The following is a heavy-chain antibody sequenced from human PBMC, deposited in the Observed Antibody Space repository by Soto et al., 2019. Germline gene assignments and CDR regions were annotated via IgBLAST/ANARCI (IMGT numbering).Heavy chain of an antibody. CDR2: IYNSGST. CDR1: GGSISSGGYY. Sequence: QVQLQESGPGLVKASQTLSLTCTVSGGSISSGGYYWSWIRQHPGKGLEWIGYIYNSGSTYYNPPLRSXXTIAADTSKNQFSLKLSSVTAADTAVYYCARDPAPWGQGTLVTVSS. CDR3: ARDPAP. J-gene: IGHJ5*02. V-gene: IGHV4-31*03.